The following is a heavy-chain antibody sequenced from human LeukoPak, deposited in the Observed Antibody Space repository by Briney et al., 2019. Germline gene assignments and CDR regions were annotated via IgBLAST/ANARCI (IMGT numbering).Heavy chain of an antibody. V-gene: IGHV3-23*01. CDR2: ISGSGGST. D-gene: IGHD5-24*01. Sequence: PGGSLRLSCAASGFTFSSYAMSWVRQAPGKGLEWVSAISGSGGSTYYADSVKGRFTISRDNSKNTLYLQMNSLRAEDTAVYYCANGWRRWLQFSLGAFDIWGQGTMVTVSS. CDR1: GFTFSSYA. CDR3: ANGWRRWLQFSLGAFDI. J-gene: IGHJ3*02.